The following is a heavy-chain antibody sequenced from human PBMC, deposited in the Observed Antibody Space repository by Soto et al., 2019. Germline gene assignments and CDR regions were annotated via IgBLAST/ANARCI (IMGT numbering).Heavy chain of an antibody. CDR2: ISAYNGNT. D-gene: IGHD6-13*01. CDR3: ARDWAGSRWY. J-gene: IGHJ4*02. V-gene: IGHV1-18*01. CDR1: GYTYTRYG. Sequence: VEASCKAPGYTYTRYGISSARQAPGQGREWMGWISAYNGNTNYAQKLQGRVTMTTDTSTSTAYMELRSLRSDDTAGYYCARDWAGSRWYWGQGTLVTGSS.